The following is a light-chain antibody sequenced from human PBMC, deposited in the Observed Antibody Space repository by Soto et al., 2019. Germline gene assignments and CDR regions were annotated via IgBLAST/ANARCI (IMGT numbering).Light chain of an antibody. V-gene: IGKV3-20*01. CDR2: DAS. CDR1: QSVSRNY. CDR3: QHYGSSPWT. J-gene: IGKJ1*01. Sequence: EIALRQIPGTLSLSPGERATLSCRASQSVSRNYLAWYQQKPGQAPRLLIYDASSRPTGIPVRFSGSGSGTDFTLTISRLEPEDFAVYYCQHYGSSPWTFGLGTKMEIK.